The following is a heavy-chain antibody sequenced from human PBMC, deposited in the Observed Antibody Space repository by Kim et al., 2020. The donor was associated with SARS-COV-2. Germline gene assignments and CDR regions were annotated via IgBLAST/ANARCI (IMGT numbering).Heavy chain of an antibody. CDR1: GGSFSGYY. Sequence: SETLSLTCAVYGGSFSGYYWSWIRQPPGKGLEWIGEINHSGSTNYNPSLKSRVTISVDTSKNQFSLKLSSVTAADTAVYYCARGRGPHYYFDYWGQGTLV. CDR3: ARGRGPHYYFDY. V-gene: IGHV4-34*01. J-gene: IGHJ4*02. D-gene: IGHD3-10*01. CDR2: INHSGST.